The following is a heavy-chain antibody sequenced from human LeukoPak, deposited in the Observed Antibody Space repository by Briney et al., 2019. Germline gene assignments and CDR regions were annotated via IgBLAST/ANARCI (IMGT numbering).Heavy chain of an antibody. J-gene: IGHJ4*02. CDR2: IVVGSGNT. D-gene: IGHD2-2*01. Sequence: TSVKVSCKASGFTFSSSAIQWVRQVRGQRLEWIGWIVVGSGNTNYAQKFQDRVTITKDMSTMTAYMELSSLRSEDTAQYYCAAVFFSSTVPYFDHWAQGTLVTVSS. V-gene: IGHV1-58*02. CDR3: AAVFFSSTVPYFDH. CDR1: GFTFSSSA.